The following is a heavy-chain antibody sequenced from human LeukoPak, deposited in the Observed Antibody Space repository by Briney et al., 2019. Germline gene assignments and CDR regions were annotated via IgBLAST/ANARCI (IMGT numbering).Heavy chain of an antibody. CDR2: ISPNSGGT. CDR3: AREPSGSGGYDY. V-gene: IGHV1-2*02. CDR1: GFTFSGYY. Sequence: ASVKVSCKASGFTFSGYYMHWVRQAPGQGLEWMAWISPNSGGTNYVQKFQGRVTVTRDTSISTDYMEISGLTSDDTALYYCAREPSGSGGYDYWGQGTLVTVPS. J-gene: IGHJ4*02. D-gene: IGHD3-10*01.